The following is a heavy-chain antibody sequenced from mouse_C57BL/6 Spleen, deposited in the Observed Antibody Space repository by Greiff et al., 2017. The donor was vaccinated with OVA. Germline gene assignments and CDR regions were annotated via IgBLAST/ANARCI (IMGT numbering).Heavy chain of an antibody. CDR2: ISYDGSN. Sequence: EVKLMESGPGLVKPSQSLSLTCSVTGYSITSGYYWNWIRQFPGNKLEWMGYISYDGSNNYIPSLKNRISITRDTSKNQFFLKLNSVTTEDTATYYCAILTAAYWGQGTLVTVSA. CDR1: GYSITSGYY. V-gene: IGHV3-6*01. J-gene: IGHJ3*01. CDR3: AILTAAY. D-gene: IGHD4-1*01.